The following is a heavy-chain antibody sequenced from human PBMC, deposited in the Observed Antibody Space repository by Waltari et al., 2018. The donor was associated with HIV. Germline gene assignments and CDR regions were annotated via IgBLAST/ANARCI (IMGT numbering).Heavy chain of an antibody. J-gene: IGHJ6*02. CDR2: ISGYNANT. CDR3: ARDRNKSFYFYGMDV. D-gene: IGHD3-16*02. CDR1: GYIFPNYG. Sequence: QVHLVQSGAEVKMPGASVRVSCKTSGYIFPNYGVSWVRQAPGQGLEWLGWISGYNANTNYAQRLQGRVTLTTDTSTSTAYMELRSLRSDDTAVYYCARDRNKSFYFYGMDVWGQGTTVTVSS. V-gene: IGHV1-18*01.